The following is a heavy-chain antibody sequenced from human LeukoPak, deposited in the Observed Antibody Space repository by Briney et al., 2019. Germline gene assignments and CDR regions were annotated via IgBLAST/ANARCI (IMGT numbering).Heavy chain of an antibody. J-gene: IGHJ6*04. CDR2: ISGSGANS. Sequence: GGSLRLSCAASGFTFSTYAMSWVRQAPGKGLEWVSTISGSGANSYYADSVRGRFTISRDNSKNTLYLHMNSLRAEDTAVYYCARDPFPSFWSGAFPTPPVWGKGTTVTVSS. D-gene: IGHD3-3*01. CDR3: ARDPFPSFWSGAFPTPPV. CDR1: GFTFSTYA. V-gene: IGHV3-23*01.